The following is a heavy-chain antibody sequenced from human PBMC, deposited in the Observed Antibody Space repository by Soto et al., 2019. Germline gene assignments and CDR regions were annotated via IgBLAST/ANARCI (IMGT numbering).Heavy chain of an antibody. CDR2: IYYSGTT. J-gene: IGHJ5*02. Sequence: QLQLQESGPGLVKPSETLSLTRTVSGGSISTSSYYWGWIRQPPGKGLEWIGSIYYSGTTCCNPSLKSRASISVDTSKNQCSLKLSSVTAADTAVYYCARQISTSGTHLWWFAPWGQGTLVTVSS. V-gene: IGHV4-39*01. D-gene: IGHD2-2*01. CDR3: ARQISTSGTHLWWFAP. CDR1: GGSISTSSYY.